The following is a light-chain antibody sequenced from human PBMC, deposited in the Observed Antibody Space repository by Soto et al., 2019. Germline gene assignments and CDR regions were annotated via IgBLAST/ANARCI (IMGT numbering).Light chain of an antibody. CDR1: STDVGAYHY. CDR3: SSYSGHSTRV. Sequence: QSALTQPASVSGSPGQSITISCTGTSTDVGAYHYVSWYQHHPGKAPKLIIYDVDNRPSGISDRFSGSKSGNTASLTISGVPDEDEDHYSCSSYSGHSTRVFGGGTQLTVL. CDR2: DVD. J-gene: IGLJ3*02. V-gene: IGLV2-14*03.